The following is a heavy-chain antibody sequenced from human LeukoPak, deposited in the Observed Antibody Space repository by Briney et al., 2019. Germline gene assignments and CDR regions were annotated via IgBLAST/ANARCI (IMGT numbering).Heavy chain of an antibody. V-gene: IGHV1-8*01. CDR3: VRPPLYYYDSSGYSATDY. D-gene: IGHD3-22*01. CDR1: GYTFTSYD. Sequence: ASVKVSCKASGYTFTSYDINWVRQATGQGLEWMGWMNPNSGNTGYAQKFQGRVTTTRNTSISTAYMELSSLRSEDTAVYYCVRPPLYYYDSSGYSATDYWGQGTLVTVSS. J-gene: IGHJ4*02. CDR2: MNPNSGNT.